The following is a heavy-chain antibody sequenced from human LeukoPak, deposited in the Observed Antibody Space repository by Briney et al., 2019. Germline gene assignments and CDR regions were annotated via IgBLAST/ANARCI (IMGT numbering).Heavy chain of an antibody. CDR3: ARESPWSGYFDY. V-gene: IGHV4-59*12. J-gene: IGHJ4*02. CDR1: GGSISSYY. Sequence: SETLSLTCTVSGGSISSYYWSWIRQPPGKGLEWIGCFYYSGNTNYNPSLKSRVTISVDTSKNQFSLNLTSVTAADTAVYYCARESPWSGYFDYWGQGTLVTVSS. CDR2: FYYSGNT. D-gene: IGHD3-3*01.